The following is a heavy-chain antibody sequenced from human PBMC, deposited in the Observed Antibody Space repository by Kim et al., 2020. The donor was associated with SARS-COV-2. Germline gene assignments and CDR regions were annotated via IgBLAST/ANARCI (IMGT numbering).Heavy chain of an antibody. D-gene: IGHD5-12*01. Sequence: GGSLRLSCAASGFTFSSYSMNWVRQAPGKGLEWVSSISSSSSYIYYADSVKGRFTISRDNAKNSLYLQMNSLRAEDTAVYYCASNVDIVATISIGDYYYYYGMDVWGQGTTVTVSS. J-gene: IGHJ6*02. V-gene: IGHV3-21*01. CDR3: ASNVDIVATISIGDYYYYYGMDV. CDR1: GFTFSSYS. CDR2: ISSSSSYI.